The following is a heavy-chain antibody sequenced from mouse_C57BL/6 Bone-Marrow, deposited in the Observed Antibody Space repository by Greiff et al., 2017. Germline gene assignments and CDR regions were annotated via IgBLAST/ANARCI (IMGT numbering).Heavy chain of an antibody. Sequence: EVKLVESGGGLVKPGGSLKLSCAASGFTFSSYAMSWVRQTPEKRLEWVATISDGGSYTYYPDNVKGRFTISRDNAKNNLYLQMSHLKSEDTAMYYCARENYWYFDVWGTGTTVTVSS. CDR1: GFTFSSYA. V-gene: IGHV5-4*01. J-gene: IGHJ1*03. CDR2: ISDGGSYT. CDR3: ARENYWYFDV.